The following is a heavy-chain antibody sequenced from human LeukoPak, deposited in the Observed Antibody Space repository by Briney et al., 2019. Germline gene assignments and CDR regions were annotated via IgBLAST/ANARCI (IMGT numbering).Heavy chain of an antibody. CDR2: IYHSGST. CDR1: GGSISSGGYY. Sequence: PSQTLSLTCTVSGGSISSGGYYWSWIRQPPGKGLEWIGYIYHSGSTYYNPSLKSRVTISVDRSKNQFSLKLSSVTAADTAVYYCARESSSGQLLDDYWGQGTLVTVSS. J-gene: IGHJ4*02. V-gene: IGHV4-30-2*01. CDR3: ARESSSGQLLDDY. D-gene: IGHD3-22*01.